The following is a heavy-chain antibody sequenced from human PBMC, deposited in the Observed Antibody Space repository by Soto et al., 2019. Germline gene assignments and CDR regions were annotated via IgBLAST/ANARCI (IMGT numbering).Heavy chain of an antibody. CDR3: AREYGYFDSSGRLDYWYFGL. CDR2: INAGNGDT. V-gene: IGHV1-3*01. J-gene: IGHJ2*01. D-gene: IGHD3-22*01. CDR1: GYSFTNYV. Sequence: QVQLVQSGAEVKKTGASVKISCKASGYSFTNYVMHWLRQAPGQSLERMGCINAGNGDTKFSPKFQDRVTITRDTAASAVYMELSSLNSEDTAVYYCAREYGYFDSSGRLDYWYFGLCGRGTLVTVSS.